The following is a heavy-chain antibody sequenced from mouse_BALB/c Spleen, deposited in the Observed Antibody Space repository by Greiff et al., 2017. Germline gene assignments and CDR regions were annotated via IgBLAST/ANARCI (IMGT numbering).Heavy chain of an antibody. D-gene: IGHD2-4*01. V-gene: IGHV5-6-3*01. CDR3: ARAPIYYDFWYFDV. CDR2: INSNGGST. J-gene: IGHJ1*01. Sequence: DVKLVESGGGLVQPGGSLKLSCAASGFTFSSYGMSWVRQTPDKRLELVATINSNGGSTYYPDSVKGRFTISRDNAKNTLYLQMSSLKSEDTAMYYCARAPIYYDFWYFDVWGAGTTVTVSS. CDR1: GFTFSSYG.